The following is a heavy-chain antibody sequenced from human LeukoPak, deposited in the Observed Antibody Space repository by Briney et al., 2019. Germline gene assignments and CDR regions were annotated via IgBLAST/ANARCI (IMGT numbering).Heavy chain of an antibody. J-gene: IGHJ4*02. Sequence: KPSETLSLTCVASGDSVSSFNWNWLRQVPGKGLEWIACLSYTGKTDYNPSLASRVTISLDTSKNQGFSLKLKSVTAADTAVYYCSEGYFEPFDHWGQGILVTVSS. V-gene: IGHV4-59*02. CDR2: LSYTGKT. CDR3: SEGYFEPFDH. CDR1: GDSVSSFN. D-gene: IGHD2/OR15-2a*01.